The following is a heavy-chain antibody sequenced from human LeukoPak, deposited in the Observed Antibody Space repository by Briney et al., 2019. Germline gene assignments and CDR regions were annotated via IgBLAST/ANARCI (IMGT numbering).Heavy chain of an antibody. CDR3: ARDLLDWGIYSGSYDY. Sequence: PGGSLRLSCTASGFTFSAYAMMWVRQAPGKGLEWVANIKQDGSEKYYVDSVKGRFTISRDNAKSSLYLQMNSLRAEDTAVYYCARDLLDWGIYSGSYDYWGQGTLVTVSS. D-gene: IGHD1-26*01. V-gene: IGHV3-7*03. CDR2: IKQDGSEK. J-gene: IGHJ4*02. CDR1: GFTFSAYA.